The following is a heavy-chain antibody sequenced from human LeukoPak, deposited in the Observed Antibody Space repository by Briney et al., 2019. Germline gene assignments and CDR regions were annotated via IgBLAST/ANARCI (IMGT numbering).Heavy chain of an antibody. CDR2: INAGNGNT. V-gene: IGHV1-3*01. Sequence: ASVKVSCKASGYTFTSYAMHWVRQAPGQRLEWMGWINAGNGNTKYSQKFQGRVTMTTDTSTSTAYMELRSLRSDDTAVYYCARAYDGSISPLDYWGQGTLVTVSS. J-gene: IGHJ4*02. D-gene: IGHD3-16*01. CDR1: GYTFTSYA. CDR3: ARAYDGSISPLDY.